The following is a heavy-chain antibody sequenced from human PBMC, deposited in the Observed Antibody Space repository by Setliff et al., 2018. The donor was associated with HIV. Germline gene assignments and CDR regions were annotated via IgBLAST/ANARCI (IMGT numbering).Heavy chain of an antibody. CDR1: GYSISGNDW. V-gene: IGHV4-28*05. D-gene: IGHD3-3*01. Sequence: SEALSLTCVVSGYSISGNDWWGWIRQSPGKGLEWIGYIYYSGSIYYNPSLKSRVTMSVDTSKNQFSLKLNSVTAADTAMYYCARLGYYNFWSGYWTDYWGHGTLVTVSS. CDR3: ARLGYYNFWSGYWTDY. CDR2: IYYSGSI. J-gene: IGHJ4*01.